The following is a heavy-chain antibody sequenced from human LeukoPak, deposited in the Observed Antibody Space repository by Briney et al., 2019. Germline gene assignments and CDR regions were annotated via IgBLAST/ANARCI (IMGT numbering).Heavy chain of an antibody. Sequence: GGSLRLSCAASGFTFSSYAMHWVRQAPGEGLEWVAVIWYDASNKYYTDSVKGRFTISRDNSKNTLYLQMNSLRAEDTAVYYCARDVTNISVEYLQHWGQGTLVTVSS. CDR3: ARDVTNISVEYLQH. J-gene: IGHJ1*01. V-gene: IGHV3-33*08. D-gene: IGHD4-17*01. CDR2: IWYDASNK. CDR1: GFTFSSYA.